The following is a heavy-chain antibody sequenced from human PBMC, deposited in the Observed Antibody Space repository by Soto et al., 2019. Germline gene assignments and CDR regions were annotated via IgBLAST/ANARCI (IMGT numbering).Heavy chain of an antibody. CDR2: IYYSGST. Sequence: SETLSLTCTVSGGSISSGDYYWSWIRQPPGKGLEWIGYIYYSGSTYYNPSLKSRVTISVDTSKNQFSLKLSSVTAADTAVYYCARDSGYSTGFDPWGQGTLVTVSS. CDR1: GGSISSGDYY. V-gene: IGHV4-30-4*01. D-gene: IGHD6-13*01. J-gene: IGHJ5*02. CDR3: ARDSGYSTGFDP.